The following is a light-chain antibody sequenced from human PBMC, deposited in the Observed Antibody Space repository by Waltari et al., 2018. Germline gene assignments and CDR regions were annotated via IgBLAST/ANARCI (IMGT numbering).Light chain of an antibody. J-gene: IGKJ2*01. CDR2: KAS. V-gene: IGKV1-5*03. CDR3: QQYNTYTS. Sequence: DIQRTQSPPSLSASVGDTVTITCRASQSISDWLAWYQQKPGKAPILLIYKASILKSGVPSRFSGSGSGTQFTLTISSLQPGDFATYFCQQYNTYTSFGQGTKLEIK. CDR1: QSISDW.